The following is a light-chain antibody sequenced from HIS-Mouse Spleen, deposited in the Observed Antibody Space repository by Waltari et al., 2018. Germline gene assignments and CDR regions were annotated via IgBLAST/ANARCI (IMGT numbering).Light chain of an antibody. V-gene: IGLV3-10*01. J-gene: IGLJ2*01. Sequence: SYELTQPPSVSVSPGQTARITCSGDALPKKYAYWYQQKSGQAPVLVTHEDSKRPSGFPGRVSGSSSGTMATLTISGAQVEDEADYYCYSTDSSGNHRVFGGGTKLTVL. CDR1: ALPKKY. CDR3: YSTDSSGNHRV. CDR2: EDS.